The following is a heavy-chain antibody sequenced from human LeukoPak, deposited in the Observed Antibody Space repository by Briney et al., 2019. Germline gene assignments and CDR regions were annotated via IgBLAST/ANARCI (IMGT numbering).Heavy chain of an antibody. D-gene: IGHD1-26*01. CDR1: GFIFSNAW. V-gene: IGHV3-15*01. CDR3: STPSGSYYDRDY. Sequence: GGSLRLSCAASGFIFSNAWMSWVRQAPGKGLEWVGRIKRKTDGGPTDYAAPVKGRFTISRDDSKNTLYLQMNSLKTEDTAVYYCSTPSGSYYDRDYWGQGTLVTVSS. J-gene: IGHJ4*02. CDR2: IKRKTDGGPT.